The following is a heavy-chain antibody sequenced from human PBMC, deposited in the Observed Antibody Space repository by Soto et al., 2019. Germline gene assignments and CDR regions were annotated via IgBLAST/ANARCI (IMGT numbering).Heavy chain of an antibody. CDR1: GGTFSRHA. CDR2: IIPIFGTA. V-gene: IGHV1-69*01. D-gene: IGHD5-18*01. J-gene: IGHJ4*02. CDR3: ARDQDTAMAFDY. Sequence: QVQLVQSGAEVRKPGSSVKVSCKASGGTFSRHAISWVRQAPGQGLEWMGGIIPIFGTANHAQKFQGRVTITADESTSTAYMELSSLRSEDTAVYYCARDQDTAMAFDYWGQGTLVTVSS.